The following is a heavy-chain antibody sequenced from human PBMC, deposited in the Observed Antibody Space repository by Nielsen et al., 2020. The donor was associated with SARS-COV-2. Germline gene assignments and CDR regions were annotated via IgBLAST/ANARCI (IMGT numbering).Heavy chain of an antibody. CDR3: AREGFFLLDSHPNRYGMDV. V-gene: IGHV1-18*01. Sequence: WVRQAPGQGLEWMGWISARNGDINYGEKFRGRVTMTTDTSTNTAYMELRSLRSDDTAVYYCAREGFFLLDSHPNRYGMDVWGQGTTVTVSS. CDR2: ISARNGDI. J-gene: IGHJ6*02. D-gene: IGHD3-3*01.